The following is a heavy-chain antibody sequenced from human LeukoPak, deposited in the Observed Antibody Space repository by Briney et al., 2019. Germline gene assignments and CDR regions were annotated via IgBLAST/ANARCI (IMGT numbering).Heavy chain of an antibody. CDR1: GYTFTSYG. CDR3: AREGGYYYDSSGYHNTNPFDY. J-gene: IGHJ4*02. V-gene: IGHV1-18*01. CDR2: ISAYNGNT. D-gene: IGHD3-22*01. Sequence: ASVKVSCKASGYTFTSYGISWVRQAPGQGLEWMGWISAYNGNTNYAQKLQGRVTMTTDTSTSTAYMELRSLRSDDTAVYYCAREGGYYYDSSGYHNTNPFDYWGQGTLVTVSS.